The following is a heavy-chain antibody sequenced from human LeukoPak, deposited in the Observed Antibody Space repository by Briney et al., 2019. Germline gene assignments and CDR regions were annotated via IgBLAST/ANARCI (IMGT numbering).Heavy chain of an antibody. Sequence: ARSLRLSCAAAGVTFRSYGMHWVRQAPGKGLEWVAVISYDGSNKYYADSVKGRFTISRDNSKNTLYLQMNSLRAEDTAVYYCARGLDCRSTSCYLDTWGQGTLVTVSS. V-gene: IGHV3-30*03. CDR1: GVTFRSYG. CDR2: ISYDGSNK. D-gene: IGHD2-2*01. CDR3: ARGLDCRSTSCYLDT. J-gene: IGHJ4*02.